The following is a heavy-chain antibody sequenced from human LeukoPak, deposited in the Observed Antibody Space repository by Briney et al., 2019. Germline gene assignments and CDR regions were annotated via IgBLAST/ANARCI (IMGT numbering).Heavy chain of an antibody. J-gene: IGHJ5*02. Sequence: SQTLSLTCTVSGGSISSGDYYWSWIRQPPGKGLEWIGYIYYSGSTYYNPSLKSRVTISVDPSKNQFSLKLSSVTAADTAVYYCAYGSGSNWFDPWGQGTLVTVSS. CDR3: AYGSGSNWFDP. CDR2: IYYSGST. CDR1: GGSISSGDYY. V-gene: IGHV4-30-4*08. D-gene: IGHD3-10*01.